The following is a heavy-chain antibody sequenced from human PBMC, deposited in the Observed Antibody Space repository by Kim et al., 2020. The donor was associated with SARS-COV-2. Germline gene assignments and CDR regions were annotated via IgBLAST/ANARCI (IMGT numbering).Heavy chain of an antibody. CDR3: TRVLIPGIAIVLGY. CDR1: GFTFGDYA. V-gene: IGHV3-49*04. CDR2: IRSKAYGGTT. Sequence: GGSLRLSCTASGFTFGDYAMSWVRQAPGKGLEWVGFIRSKAYGGTTEYAASVKGRFTISRDDSKSIAYLQMNSLKTEDTAVYYCTRVLIPGIAIVLGYWGQGTLVTVSS. J-gene: IGHJ4*02. D-gene: IGHD6-13*01.